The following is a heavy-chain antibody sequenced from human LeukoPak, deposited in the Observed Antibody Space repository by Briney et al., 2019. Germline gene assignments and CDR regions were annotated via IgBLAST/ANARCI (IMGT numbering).Heavy chain of an antibody. CDR1: GFTFSSYA. J-gene: IGHJ4*02. D-gene: IGHD3-10*01. Sequence: GGSLRLSCAASGFTFSSYAMSWVRQAPGKGLEWVSAISGSGGSTYYADSVKGRFTISRDNSKNTLYLQMNSLRAEDTAVYYCAKEQLLLWFGEATGDFDYWGQGTLVTVSS. V-gene: IGHV3-23*01. CDR3: AKEQLLLWFGEATGDFDY. CDR2: ISGSGGST.